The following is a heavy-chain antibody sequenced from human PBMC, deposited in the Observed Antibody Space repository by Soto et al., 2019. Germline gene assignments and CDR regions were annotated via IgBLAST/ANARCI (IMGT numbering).Heavy chain of an antibody. D-gene: IGHD2-2*01. CDR2: IYSSGST. Sequence: PSETLSLTCRVSTGSINGYYWNWIRQSPGKGLEWIAFIYSSGSTNYNPSLKSRATISVDRSKNQVSLKLISVTAADTAVYYCARGKRDSTSCLDVWGQGTTVTVSS. J-gene: IGHJ6*02. CDR3: ARGKRDSTSCLDV. V-gene: IGHV4-59*01. CDR1: TGSINGYY.